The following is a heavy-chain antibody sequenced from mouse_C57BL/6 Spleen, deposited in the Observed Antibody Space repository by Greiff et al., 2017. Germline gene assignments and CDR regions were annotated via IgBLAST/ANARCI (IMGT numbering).Heavy chain of an antibody. CDR3: AKYYGSSYSFDY. CDR2: IDPSDSYT. J-gene: IGHJ2*01. CDR1: GYTFTSYW. D-gene: IGHD1-1*01. V-gene: IGHV1-50*01. Sequence: QVQLQQPGAELVKPGASVKLSCKASGYTFTSYWMQWVKQRPGQGLEWIGEIDPSDSYTNYNQKFKGKATLTVDTSSRTAYLQLSSLPSEDSAVYYCAKYYGSSYSFDYWGQGTTLTVSS.